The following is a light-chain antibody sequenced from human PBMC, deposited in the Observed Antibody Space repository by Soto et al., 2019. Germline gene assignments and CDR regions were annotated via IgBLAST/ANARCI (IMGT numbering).Light chain of an antibody. V-gene: IGLV2-8*01. CDR3: SSYAGSNNL. CDR2: EVS. J-gene: IGLJ2*01. CDR1: SSDVGGYNY. Sequence: QSALTQPPSASGSPGQSVTISCTGTSSDVGGYNYVSWYQRHPGKAPKLMIYEVSKRPSGVPDRFSGSKSGNTASLTVSGLQVEDEADYYCSSYAGSNNLFGGGTKLTVL.